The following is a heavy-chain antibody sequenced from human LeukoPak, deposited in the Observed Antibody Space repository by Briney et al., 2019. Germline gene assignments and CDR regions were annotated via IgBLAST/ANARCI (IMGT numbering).Heavy chain of an antibody. CDR1: GFTFDDYA. Sequence: GGSLRLSCAASGFTFDDYAMHWVRQAPGKGLEWVSGISWNSGSIGYADSVKGRFAISRDNAKNSLYLQMNSLRAEDTALYYCAKDLSGWYYFDYWGQGTLVTVSS. CDR2: ISWNSGSI. CDR3: AKDLSGWYYFDY. J-gene: IGHJ4*02. V-gene: IGHV3-9*01. D-gene: IGHD6-19*01.